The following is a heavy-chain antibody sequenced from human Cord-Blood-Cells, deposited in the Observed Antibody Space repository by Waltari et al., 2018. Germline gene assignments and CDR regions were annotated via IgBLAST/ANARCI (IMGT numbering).Heavy chain of an antibody. Sequence: QVQLQESGPGLVKPSEPLSLTCPVSGYSLSSGYYWGWIRQPPGKGLEWIGSIYHSGSTYYNPSLKSRVTISVDTSKNQFSLKLSSVTAADTAVYYCARMGNTVTLSWFDPWGQGTLVTVSS. J-gene: IGHJ5*02. CDR1: GYSLSSGYY. CDR2: IYHSGST. D-gene: IGHD4-4*01. CDR3: ARMGNTVTLSWFDP. V-gene: IGHV4-38-2*01.